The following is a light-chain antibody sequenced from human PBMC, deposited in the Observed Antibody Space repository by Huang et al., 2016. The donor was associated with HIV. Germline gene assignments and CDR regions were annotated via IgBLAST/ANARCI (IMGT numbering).Light chain of an antibody. CDR3: QQYGSTPYT. CDR2: DAS. J-gene: IGKJ2*01. CDR1: QRVNSNY. Sequence: EIVLTQSPATLSLSPGERATLSCGASQRVNSNYLAWYKQRPGLAPSLLIYDASSRATGIPDRFGGSGSETNFTLTISRLEPEDFAIYYCQQYGSTPYTFGQGTKLEIK. V-gene: IGKV3D-20*01.